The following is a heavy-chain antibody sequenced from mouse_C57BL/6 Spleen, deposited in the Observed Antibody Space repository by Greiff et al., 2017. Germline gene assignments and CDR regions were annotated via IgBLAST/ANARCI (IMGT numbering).Heavy chain of an antibody. CDR3: SSMVTTGWFAY. Sequence: EVKLMESGTVLARPGASVKMSCKTSGYTFTSYWMHWVKQRPGQGLEWIGAIYPGNSDTSYNQKFKGKAKLTAVTSASTAYMELSSLTNEVSSVYCCSSMVTTGWFAYWGQGTLVTVSA. V-gene: IGHV1-5*01. J-gene: IGHJ3*01. CDR2: IYPGNSDT. D-gene: IGHD2-2*01. CDR1: GYTFTSYW.